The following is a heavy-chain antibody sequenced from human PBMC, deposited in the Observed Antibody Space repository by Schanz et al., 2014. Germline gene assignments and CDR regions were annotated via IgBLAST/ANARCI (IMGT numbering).Heavy chain of an antibody. CDR1: GFTFISYD. V-gene: IGHV3-33*01. CDR2: IRYGGRNK. Sequence: QAQLVESGGGVVQPGRSLRLSCVASGFTFISYDIHWVRQAPGKGLEWVAVIRYGGRNKNFVESVKGRFTISRDNSNNTVYLQMNTLRAEDTAVYYCAREDCSATSCYFRYWGQGTLVTVSS. CDR3: AREDCSATSCYFRY. J-gene: IGHJ4*02. D-gene: IGHD2-21*01.